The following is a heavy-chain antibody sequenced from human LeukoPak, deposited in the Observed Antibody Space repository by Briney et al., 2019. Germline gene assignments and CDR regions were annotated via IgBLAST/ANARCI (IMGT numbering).Heavy chain of an antibody. Sequence: GASVKVSCKASGGTFSSYAISWVRQAPGQGLEWMGGIIPIFGTANYAQKFQGRVTITADKSTSTAYMELSSLRSEDTAVYYCAGQRDYYDSSGYYSWGQGTLVTVSS. J-gene: IGHJ4*02. CDR1: GGTFSSYA. CDR3: AGQRDYYDSSGYYS. V-gene: IGHV1-69*06. CDR2: IIPIFGTA. D-gene: IGHD3-22*01.